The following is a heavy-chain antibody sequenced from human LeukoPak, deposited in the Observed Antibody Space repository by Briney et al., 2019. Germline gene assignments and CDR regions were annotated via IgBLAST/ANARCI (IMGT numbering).Heavy chain of an antibody. D-gene: IGHD3-10*01. V-gene: IGHV3-30*02. CDR1: GFNFSSYD. CDR2: IRYDGSNK. Sequence: GGSLRLSCAASGFNFSSYDMHWVRQAPGKGLEWVAFIRYDGSNKYYADSVKGRFTISRDNSKNTLYMQTNSLRAEDTAVYYCASLPRITMVRGYYYYGMDVWGQGTTVTVSS. CDR3: ASLPRITMVRGYYYYGMDV. J-gene: IGHJ6*02.